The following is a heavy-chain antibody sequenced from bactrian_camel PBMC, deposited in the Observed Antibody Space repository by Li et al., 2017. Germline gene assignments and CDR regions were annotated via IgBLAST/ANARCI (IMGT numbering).Heavy chain of an antibody. CDR1: GFTFSSST. V-gene: IGHV3S40*01. J-gene: IGHJ4*01. Sequence: VQLVESGGGLVQPGGSLILSYAASGFTFSSSTMTWVRQAPGKGLEWVSSSGGSSTFYADSVKGRFTISQDNAKTTVYLQMDSLKPNDSAVYYCAAEILRCSVGTWDLRRGTDYWGQGTQVTVS. CDR2: SGGSST. D-gene: IGHD2*01. CDR3: AAEILRCSVGTWDLRRGTDY.